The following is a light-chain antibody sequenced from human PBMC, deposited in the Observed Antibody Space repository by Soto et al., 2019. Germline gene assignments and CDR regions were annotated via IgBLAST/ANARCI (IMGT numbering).Light chain of an antibody. V-gene: IGKV1-9*01. CDR1: QGISGY. Sequence: IQLTQSPSFLSASVGDRVTITCRASQGISGYLAWYQQKPRKAPDLLIYSASTLQSGVPLRFSGRGSGTEFTLIISGLQPEDFATYYCQQLNSYPYTFGGGTEVEIK. CDR3: QQLNSYPYT. CDR2: SAS. J-gene: IGKJ4*01.